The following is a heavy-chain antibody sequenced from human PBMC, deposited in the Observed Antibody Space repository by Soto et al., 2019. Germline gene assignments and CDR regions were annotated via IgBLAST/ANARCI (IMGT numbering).Heavy chain of an antibody. J-gene: IGHJ4*02. CDR3: AAGRNYYDSSGSALFDY. D-gene: IGHD3-22*01. Sequence: GASVKVSCKASGYTFTSYYMHWVRQAPGQGLEWMGIINPSGGSTSYAQKFQGRVTMTRDTSTSTVYMELSSLRSEDTAVYYCAAGRNYYDSSGSALFDYWGQGTLVTVSS. V-gene: IGHV1-46*01. CDR1: GYTFTSYY. CDR2: INPSGGST.